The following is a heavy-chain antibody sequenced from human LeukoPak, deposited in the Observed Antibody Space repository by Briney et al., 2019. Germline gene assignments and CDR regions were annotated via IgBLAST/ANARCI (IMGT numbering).Heavy chain of an antibody. V-gene: IGHV1-2*02. CDR3: ARPGCYDNGDYRGWCAYDY. D-gene: IGHD4-17*01. CDR2: INPNSGGT. J-gene: IGHJ4*02. CDR1: GYTFTGYY. Sequence: ASVKVSCKASGYTFTGYYMHWVRQAPGQGLEWMGWINPNSGGTNYAQKFQGRVTMTRGTSITTAYMELSGLTSDDTAVYFCARPGCYDNGDYRGWCAYDYWGQGTLVTVSS.